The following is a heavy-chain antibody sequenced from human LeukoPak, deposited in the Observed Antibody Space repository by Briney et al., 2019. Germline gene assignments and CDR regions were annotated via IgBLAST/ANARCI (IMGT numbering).Heavy chain of an antibody. J-gene: IGHJ3*02. Sequence: PSETLSLTCTVSGGSISSYYWNWVRQPPGKGLEWIGYIYYSGSTNDNPSLKSRVTISVDTSKNQFSLKLSSVAAADTAVYYCASLIAATDAFDIWGQGTMVTVSS. CDR1: GGSISSYY. D-gene: IGHD6-13*01. V-gene: IGHV4-59*01. CDR3: ASLIAATDAFDI. CDR2: IYYSGST.